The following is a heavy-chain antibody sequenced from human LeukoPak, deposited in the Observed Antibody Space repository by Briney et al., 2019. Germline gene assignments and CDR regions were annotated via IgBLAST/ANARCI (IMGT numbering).Heavy chain of an antibody. V-gene: IGHV3-23*01. CDR1: GFTFRSYA. CDR3: AKDYFGPGSYYNANPYYFDY. CDR2: ISVSCGGK. D-gene: IGHD3-10*01. Sequence: GGSLSLSYAASGFTFRSYAMRWVRQAAGRGVEGVSGISVSCGGKYNADAVKDRFTISRDNSENTLHLEMDTLRAEDTAVYYCAKDYFGPGSYYNANPYYFDYWGQGTLVTVSS. J-gene: IGHJ4*02.